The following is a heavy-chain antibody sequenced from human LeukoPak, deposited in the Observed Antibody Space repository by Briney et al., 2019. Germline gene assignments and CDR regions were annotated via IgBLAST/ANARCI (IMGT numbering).Heavy chain of an antibody. CDR3: ARGRRDGSSHYYYYYMDV. Sequence: GGSLRLSCAASGFTFSSYWMSWVRQAPGKGLEWVANIKQDGSEKYYVDSVKGRFTISRDNAKDSLYLQMNSLRAEDTAVYYCARGRRDGSSHYYYYYMDVWGKGTTVTVSS. D-gene: IGHD5-24*01. V-gene: IGHV3-7*01. J-gene: IGHJ6*03. CDR2: IKQDGSEK. CDR1: GFTFSSYW.